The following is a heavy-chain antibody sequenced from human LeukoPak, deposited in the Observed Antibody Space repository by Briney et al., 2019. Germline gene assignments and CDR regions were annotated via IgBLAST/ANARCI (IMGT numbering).Heavy chain of an antibody. CDR1: GFTFSSYA. Sequence: GGSLRLSCAASGFTFSSYAMSWVRQAPGKGLEWVSAISGSGGSTYYADSVKGRFTISRDNSKNTLYLQMNSLRAEDTAVYYCAKEGGSSWYGMNYFDYWGQGTLVTVSS. CDR3: AKEGGSSWYGMNYFDY. D-gene: IGHD6-13*01. CDR2: ISGSGGST. V-gene: IGHV3-23*01. J-gene: IGHJ4*02.